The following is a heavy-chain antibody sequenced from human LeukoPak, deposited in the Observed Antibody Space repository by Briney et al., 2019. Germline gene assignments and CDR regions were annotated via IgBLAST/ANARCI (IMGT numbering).Heavy chain of an antibody. CDR1: GGTFSSYA. V-gene: IGHV1-69*13. J-gene: IGHJ4*02. CDR2: IIPIFGTA. CDR3: ARGPDGYNSAYDDY. D-gene: IGHD5-24*01. Sequence: SVKVSCKASGGTFSSYAIGWVRQAPGQGLEWMGGIIPIFGTANYAQKFQGRVTITADESTSTAYMELSSLRSEDTAVYYCARGPDGYNSAYDDYWGQGTLVTVSS.